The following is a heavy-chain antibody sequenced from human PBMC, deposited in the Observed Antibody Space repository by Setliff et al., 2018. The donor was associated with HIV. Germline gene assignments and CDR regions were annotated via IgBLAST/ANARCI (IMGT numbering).Heavy chain of an antibody. CDR2: IGPYNGRT. D-gene: IGHD5-12*01. J-gene: IGHJ5*02. Sequence: GASVKVSCKASGYTFAGYGIHWVRRAPGQGLEWMGWIGPYNGRTEYAQEFQGRVTITRDTSASTAYMELSSLTSKDTAVYYCARGRGYSGYDYSWFDPWGQGTPVTVSS. CDR1: GYTFAGYG. CDR3: ARGRGYSGYDYSWFDP. V-gene: IGHV1-18*01.